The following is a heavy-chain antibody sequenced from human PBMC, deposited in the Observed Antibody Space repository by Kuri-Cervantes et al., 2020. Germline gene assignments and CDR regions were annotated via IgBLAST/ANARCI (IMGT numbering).Heavy chain of an antibody. J-gene: IGHJ4*02. Sequence: ETLSLTCAASGFTFSSYWMSWVRQAPGKGLEWVANIKQDGSEKYYVDSVKGRFTISRDNSKNTLYLEVNSLRAEDTAVCYCAKGDCISTTCPFEYWGQGTLVTVSS. CDR2: IKQDGSEK. D-gene: IGHD2/OR15-2a*01. CDR3: AKGDCISTTCPFEY. CDR1: GFTFSSYW. V-gene: IGHV3-7*03.